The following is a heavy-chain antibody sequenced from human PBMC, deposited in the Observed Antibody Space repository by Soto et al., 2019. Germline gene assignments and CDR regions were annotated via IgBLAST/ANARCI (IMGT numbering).Heavy chain of an antibody. J-gene: IGHJ4*02. CDR3: ARSTSGYSSGWYGF. V-gene: IGHV3-48*03. Sequence: GGSLRLSCAASGFTFSSYGMNWVRQSPGKGLEWVSCISSSGSTIYYADSVKGRFTISRDNAKNSLYLQMNSLRAEDTAVYYCARSTSGYSSGWYGFWGQGTLVTSPQ. D-gene: IGHD6-19*01. CDR2: ISSSGSTI. CDR1: GFTFSSYG.